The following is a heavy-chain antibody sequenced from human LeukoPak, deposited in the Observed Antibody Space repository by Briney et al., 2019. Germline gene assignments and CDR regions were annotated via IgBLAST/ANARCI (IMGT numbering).Heavy chain of an antibody. D-gene: IGHD6-13*01. V-gene: IGHV3-48*01. CDR1: GFTSEFTFGTYS. J-gene: IGHJ4*02. CDR2: ISSTRSTI. Sequence: GGSLRLSCAASGFTSEFTFGTYSMNWVRQAPGKGLEWLAYISSTRSTIYYADSVKGRFTISRDNAKNSLYLQMNSLRAEDTAVYYCARGTSSSWLFDYWGQGTLVTVSS. CDR3: ARGTSSSWLFDY.